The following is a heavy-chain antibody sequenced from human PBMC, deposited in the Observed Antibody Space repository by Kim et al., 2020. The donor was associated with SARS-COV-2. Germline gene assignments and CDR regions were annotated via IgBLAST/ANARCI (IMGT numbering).Heavy chain of an antibody. Sequence: GGSLRLSCTASGFTFGDYAMSWVRQAPGKGLEWVGFISCNAYGGTTEYAASVKGRFTISRDDSKSIAYLQMNSLKTEDTAVYYCTRWPRGYGPPCYYYGMDVWGQGTTGTVSS. CDR1: GFTFGDYA. V-gene: IGHV3-49*04. CDR3: TRWPRGYGPPCYYYGMDV. J-gene: IGHJ6*02. CDR2: ISCNAYGGTT. D-gene: IGHD5-18*01.